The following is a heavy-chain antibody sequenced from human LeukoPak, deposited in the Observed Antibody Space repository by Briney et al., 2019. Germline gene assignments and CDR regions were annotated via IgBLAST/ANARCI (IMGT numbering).Heavy chain of an antibody. CDR2: IYYSGSK. Sequence: SETLSLTCTVSGGSISSGGYYWSWISQHPGKGLEWIGYIYYSGSKYHNPSLKSRVTISVDTSKNQFSLKLSSVTAADTAVYYCARGTDGYNFGYWGQGTLVTVSS. V-gene: IGHV4-31*03. CDR1: GGSISSGGYY. J-gene: IGHJ4*02. D-gene: IGHD5-24*01. CDR3: ARGTDGYNFGY.